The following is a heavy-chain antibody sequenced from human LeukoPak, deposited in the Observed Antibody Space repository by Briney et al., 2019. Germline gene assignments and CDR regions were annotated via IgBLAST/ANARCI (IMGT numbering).Heavy chain of an antibody. Sequence: ASVSVSFKTSVYTFIDYEINWVRPAPGRGLEWVAWIHANSGKAGSAQKFQGRVTLSRHTPPQTAFVEVSGLTSDDSPTYLCLGGHYGGNLYFDNWGQGTRVSVPS. J-gene: IGHJ4*02. V-gene: IGHV1-8*01. D-gene: IGHD4-23*01. CDR3: LGGHYGGNLYFDN. CDR1: VYTFIDYE. CDR2: IHANSGKA.